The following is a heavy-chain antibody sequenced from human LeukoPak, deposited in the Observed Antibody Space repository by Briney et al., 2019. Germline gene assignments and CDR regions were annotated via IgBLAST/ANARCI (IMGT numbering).Heavy chain of an antibody. CDR3: ARLGIYGSGRDYFDY. V-gene: IGHV4-59*01. Sequence: PSETLSLTCTVSGGSISSYYWSWIRQPPGKGLEWIGYIYYSGSTNYNPSLKSRVTISVDTSKNQFSLKLSSVTAADTAVHYCARLGIYGSGRDYFDYWGQGTLVTVSS. D-gene: IGHD3-10*01. CDR1: GGSISSYY. J-gene: IGHJ4*02. CDR2: IYYSGST.